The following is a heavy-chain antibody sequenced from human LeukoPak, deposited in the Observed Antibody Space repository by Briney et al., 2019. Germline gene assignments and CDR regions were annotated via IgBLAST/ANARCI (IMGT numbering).Heavy chain of an antibody. CDR1: GFTFSSYG. Sequence: GGSLRLSCAASGFTFSSYGMSWVRQAPGKGLEWVSAISGSGGSTYYADSVKGRFTISRDNAKNSLYLQMNSLRAEDTAVYYCARKNGLDYWGQGTLVTVSS. J-gene: IGHJ4*02. V-gene: IGHV3-23*01. CDR2: ISGSGGST. CDR3: ARKNGLDY.